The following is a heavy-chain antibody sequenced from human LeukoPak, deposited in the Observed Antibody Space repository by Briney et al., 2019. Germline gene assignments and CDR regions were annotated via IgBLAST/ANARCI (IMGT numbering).Heavy chain of an antibody. V-gene: IGHV3-7*01. J-gene: IGHJ3*01. CDR1: GFIIGSYW. CDR3: ARAGYCGDDAFDL. CDR2: IRQDGREK. D-gene: IGHD2-8*02. Sequence: GGSLRLSCVASGFIIGSYWMSWARQAPGKGLEWVANIRQDGREKYYVDSVKGRLSISRDNAKNSLYLQMNSLPAADTAIYYCARAGYCGDDAFDLGGQGTRVTVSS.